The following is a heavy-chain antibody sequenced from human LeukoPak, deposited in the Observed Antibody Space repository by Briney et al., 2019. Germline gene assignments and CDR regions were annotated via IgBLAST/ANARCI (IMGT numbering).Heavy chain of an antibody. CDR3: ARDLWYSGSRAPPRAFDI. D-gene: IGHD1-26*01. J-gene: IGHJ3*02. CDR1: GFIFSSYE. Sequence: GGSLRLSCEGTGFIFSSYEMNWVRQAPGKRLKWASFIRSSGRTMYYADSMKGRFTVSRDNAKNSVYLQMNSLRAEDTAVYYCARDLWYSGSRAPPRAFDIWGQGTMVTVSS. V-gene: IGHV3-48*03. CDR2: IRSSGRTM.